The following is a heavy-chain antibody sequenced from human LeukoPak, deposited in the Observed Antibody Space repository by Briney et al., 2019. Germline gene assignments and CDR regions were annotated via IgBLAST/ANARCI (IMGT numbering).Heavy chain of an antibody. CDR3: ARPSPAVGYYDSSGYYSWLDP. D-gene: IGHD3-22*01. CDR2: IYPGDSDT. Sequence: PGESLKISCKGSGYSFTFYWIGWVRQLPGKGLERMGIIYPGDSDTRYSPSFQGQVTISADKSISTAYLQWSSLKASDTAMYYCARPSPAVGYYDSSGYYSWLDPWGQGTLVTVSS. J-gene: IGHJ5*02. CDR1: GYSFTFYW. V-gene: IGHV5-51*01.